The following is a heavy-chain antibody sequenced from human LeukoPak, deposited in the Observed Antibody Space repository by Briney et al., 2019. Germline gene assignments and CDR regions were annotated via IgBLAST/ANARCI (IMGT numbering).Heavy chain of an antibody. D-gene: IGHD3-22*01. J-gene: IGHJ4*02. V-gene: IGHV1-69*06. CDR1: GGTFSSYA. Sequence: SVKVSCKASGGTFSSYAISWVRQAPGQGLEWMGNIIPMFETANSAQKFQGRVTITADKSTNTAFMELSSLRSEDKAVYYCASPSTSYYDTSGYYYLSYWGQGTLVTVSS. CDR3: ASPSTSYYDTSGYYYLSY. CDR2: IIPMFETA.